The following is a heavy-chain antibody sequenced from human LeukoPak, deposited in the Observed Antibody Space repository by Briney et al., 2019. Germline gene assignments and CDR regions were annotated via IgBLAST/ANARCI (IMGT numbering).Heavy chain of an antibody. V-gene: IGHV3-48*03. CDR2: ISSSGSTI. J-gene: IGHJ6*04. Sequence: GGSLRLSCTASGFTISSYEMNWVRQAPGKGLEWVSYISSSGSTIYYADSVKGRFTISRDNAKNSLYLQMNSLRAEDTAVYYCAELGITMIGGVWGKGTTVTISS. D-gene: IGHD3-10*02. CDR1: GFTISSYE. CDR3: AELGITMIGGV.